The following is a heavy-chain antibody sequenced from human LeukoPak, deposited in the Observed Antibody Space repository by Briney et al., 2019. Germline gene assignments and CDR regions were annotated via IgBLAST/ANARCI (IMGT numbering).Heavy chain of an antibody. CDR3: TRVTLKELWSPPDY. V-gene: IGHV3-49*04. CDR2: IRSKAYGGTT. CDR1: GFTFGDYA. Sequence: GGSLRLSCTASGFTFGDYAMSWVRQAPGKGLEWVGFIRSKAYGGTTEYAASVKGRFTISRDDSKSIAYLQMNSLKTEDTAVYYCTRVTLKELWSPPDYWGQGTLVTVSS. D-gene: IGHD3-3*01. J-gene: IGHJ4*02.